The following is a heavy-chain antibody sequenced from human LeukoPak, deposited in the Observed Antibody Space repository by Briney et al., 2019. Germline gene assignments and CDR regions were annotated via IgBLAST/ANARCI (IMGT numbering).Heavy chain of an antibody. CDR3: ASYYSDSEYFQH. CDR2: IYYTGKT. V-gene: IGHV4-59*13. CDR1: GVSINSFS. D-gene: IGHD4-11*01. Sequence: PSETLSLTCTVTGVSINSFSWSWIRQPPGEGLEWIGYIYYTGKTNYNPSLKSRVTISIDPSKNQFSLNVSSMTAADTAVYYCASYYSDSEYFQHWGQGTLVTVSS. J-gene: IGHJ1*01.